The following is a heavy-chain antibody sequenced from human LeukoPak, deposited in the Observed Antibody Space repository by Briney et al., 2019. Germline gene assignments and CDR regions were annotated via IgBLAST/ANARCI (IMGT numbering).Heavy chain of an antibody. CDR3: ARGRTFDN. Sequence: SETLSLTCTVSGGSVSSGSYYWSWLRQPPGKGLEWIGNIYDRGSTKYNPSLKSRVTISVDTSKNQFSLRLSSVTAADTAVYYCARGRTFDNWGQGTLVTVSS. J-gene: IGHJ4*02. V-gene: IGHV4-61*01. CDR1: GGSVSSGSYY. CDR2: IYDRGST.